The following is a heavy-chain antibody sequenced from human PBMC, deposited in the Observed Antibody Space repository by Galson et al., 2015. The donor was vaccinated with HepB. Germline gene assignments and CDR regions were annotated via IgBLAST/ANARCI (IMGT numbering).Heavy chain of an antibody. Sequence: LSLTCAVYGGSFSGYYWSWIRQPPGKGLEWIGEINHSGSTNYNPSLKSRVTISVDTSKNQFSLKLSSVTAADTAVYYCAREGVAARRRWWFDPWGQGTLVTVSS. V-gene: IGHV4-34*01. CDR2: INHSGST. J-gene: IGHJ5*02. CDR1: GGSFSGYY. CDR3: AREGVAARRRWWFDP. D-gene: IGHD6-6*01.